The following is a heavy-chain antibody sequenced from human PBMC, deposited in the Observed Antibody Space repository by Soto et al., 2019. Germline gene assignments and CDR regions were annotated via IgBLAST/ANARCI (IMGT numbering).Heavy chain of an antibody. J-gene: IGHJ5*02. Sequence: QVQLVQSGAEVKKPGASVKVSCKASGYTFTSYDINWVRQATGQGLEWMGWMNPNSGNTGYAQKCLRGVTLTRNTSIRTADMELSSLRCEDTAVYYCSITMVGYSWFDPWGQGTLVTVSS. CDR2: MNPNSGNT. D-gene: IGHD3-10*01. CDR3: SITMVGYSWFDP. CDR1: GYTFTSYD. V-gene: IGHV1-8*01.